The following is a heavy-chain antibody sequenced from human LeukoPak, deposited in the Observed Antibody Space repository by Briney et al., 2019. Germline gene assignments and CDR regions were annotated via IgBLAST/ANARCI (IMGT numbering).Heavy chain of an antibody. CDR3: ARGRSDYYLDS. CDR2: IYSNSGGT. D-gene: IGHD3-10*01. Sequence: ASVKVSCKASGSTFTVYYMHWVRHAPGPGLGWMGWIYSNSGGTNYPQNFQGRVTMTRDTSISTAYMGLSRLTSDDTAVYFCARGRSDYYLDSWGQGTLVTVSS. CDR1: GSTFTVYY. V-gene: IGHV1-2*02. J-gene: IGHJ4*02.